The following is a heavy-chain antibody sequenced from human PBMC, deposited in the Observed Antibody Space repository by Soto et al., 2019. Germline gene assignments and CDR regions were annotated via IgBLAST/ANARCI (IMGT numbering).Heavy chain of an antibody. CDR2: IHKSGDTI. V-gene: IGHV3-48*01. J-gene: IGHJ4*02. CDR3: VRDPYALDY. Sequence: GGSLSLSCAASGFTFSSYSMNWVRQAPGKGLEWVSYIHKSGDTIYYADSVKGRFTTSRENVKNSLYLQMSSLRVEDTAVYYCVRDPYALDYWGQGVLVTVSS. D-gene: IGHD4-17*01. CDR1: GFTFSSYS.